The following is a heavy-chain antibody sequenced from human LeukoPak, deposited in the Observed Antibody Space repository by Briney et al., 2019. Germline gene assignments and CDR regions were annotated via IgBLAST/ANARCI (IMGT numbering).Heavy chain of an antibody. Sequence: GGSLRLSCAASGFILSRCGMHWVRQAPGKGLEWVAFIRFDGSNKYYADSVKGRFTISRDNSKNTLYLQMNSLRAEDTAVYYCAKDRRGTVVRGPIMQTRDYYFEYWGQGTLVTVSS. CDR1: GFILSRCG. CDR2: IRFDGSNK. D-gene: IGHD3-10*01. J-gene: IGHJ4*02. CDR3: AKDRRGTVVRGPIMQTRDYYFEY. V-gene: IGHV3-30*02.